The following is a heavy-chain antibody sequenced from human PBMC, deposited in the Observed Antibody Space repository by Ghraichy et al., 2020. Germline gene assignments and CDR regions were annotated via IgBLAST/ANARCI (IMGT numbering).Heavy chain of an antibody. D-gene: IGHD3-22*01. CDR2: ISGYNDDA. CDR1: GYTFTSYG. Sequence: ASVKVSCKASGYTFTSYGITWVRQAPGQGLEWMGWISGYNDDANYAQTLQGRVTLTTDTSTSTAYMELRSLRSDDTAMYYCAGNDSSGPFDIWGQGTMVTVSS. CDR3: AGNDSSGPFDI. V-gene: IGHV1-18*01. J-gene: IGHJ3*02.